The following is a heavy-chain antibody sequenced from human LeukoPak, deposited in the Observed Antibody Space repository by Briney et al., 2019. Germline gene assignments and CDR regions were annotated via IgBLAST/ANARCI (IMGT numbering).Heavy chain of an antibody. J-gene: IGHJ4*02. D-gene: IGHD6-13*01. V-gene: IGHV3-66*01. CDR2: IYSGGST. CDR3: ASPAGSSSWYEN. CDR1: GFTVSGNY. Sequence: GGSLRLSCAASGFTVSGNYMSWVRQAPGKGLEWVSLIYSGGSTYYADSVKGRFTISRDNSKNTLYLQMNSLRAEDTAVYYCASPAGSSSWYENWGQGTLVTVSS.